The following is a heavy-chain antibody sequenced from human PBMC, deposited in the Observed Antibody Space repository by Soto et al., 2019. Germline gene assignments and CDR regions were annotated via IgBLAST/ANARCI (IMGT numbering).Heavy chain of an antibody. CDR1: GFTFSDYT. J-gene: IGHJ4*02. Sequence: LRLSCSASGFTFSDYTMHWVRQAPGKGLEWVAVISYDGSNKYYADSVKGRFTISRDNSKNTLSLQMNSLRVEDTAVYYCARKAHWGQGTLVTVSS. CDR2: ISYDGSNK. V-gene: IGHV3-30-3*01. CDR3: ARKAH.